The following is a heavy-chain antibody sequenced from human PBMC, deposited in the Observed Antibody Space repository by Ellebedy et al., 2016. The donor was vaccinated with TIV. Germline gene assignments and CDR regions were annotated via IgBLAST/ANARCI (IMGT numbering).Heavy chain of an antibody. CDR1: GYTFTSYA. Sequence: ASVKVSCXASGYTFTSYAMHWVRQAPGQRLEWMGWINAGNGNTKYSPKFQGRVTITRDTSASTAYMELSSLRSEDTAVYYCARASSGTLDYWGQGTLVTVSS. CDR2: INAGNGNT. J-gene: IGHJ4*02. CDR3: ARASSGTLDY. V-gene: IGHV1-3*01. D-gene: IGHD1-26*01.